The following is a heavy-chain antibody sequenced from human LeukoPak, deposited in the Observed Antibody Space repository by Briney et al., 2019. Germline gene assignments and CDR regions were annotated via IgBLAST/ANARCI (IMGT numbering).Heavy chain of an antibody. V-gene: IGHV4-59*01. CDR3: ARGDYYDSSEHDNWFDP. J-gene: IGHJ5*02. D-gene: IGHD3-22*01. CDR2: IYYSGST. CDR1: GGSISSYY. Sequence: SETLSLTCTVSGGSISSYYWSWIRQPPGKGLEWIGYIYYSGSTYYNPSLKSRVTISVDTSKNQFSLKLSSVTAADTAVYYCARGDYYDSSEHDNWFDPWGQGTLVTVSS.